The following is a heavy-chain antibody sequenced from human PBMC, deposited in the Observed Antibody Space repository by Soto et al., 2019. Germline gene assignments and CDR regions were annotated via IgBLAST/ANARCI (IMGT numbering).Heavy chain of an antibody. D-gene: IGHD4-17*01. CDR2: ISGSGGST. V-gene: IGHV3-23*01. CDR1: GFTFSSYA. CDR3: AKELFMTTYYYYGMDV. J-gene: IGHJ6*02. Sequence: GGSLRLSCAASGFTFSSYAMSWVRQAPGKGLEWVSAISGSGGSTYYADSVKGRFTISRDNSKNTLYLQMNSLRAEDTAVYYCAKELFMTTYYYYGMDVRGQRTTVIVSS.